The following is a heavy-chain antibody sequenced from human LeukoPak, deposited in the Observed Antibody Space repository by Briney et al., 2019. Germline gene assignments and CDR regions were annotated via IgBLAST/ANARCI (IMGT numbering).Heavy chain of an antibody. CDR3: ARRGNSWNDFDS. Sequence: SETLSLTCTDSGASIGRDYWRWVRQPPGKGLEWIAYVHYSARTNYNPSLKSRVSISVDTSKKQFSLNLSSVTAADTAVYYCARRGNSWNDFDSWGQGTLVTVSS. CDR2: VHYSART. CDR1: GASIGRDY. J-gene: IGHJ4*02. D-gene: IGHD6-13*01. V-gene: IGHV4-59*12.